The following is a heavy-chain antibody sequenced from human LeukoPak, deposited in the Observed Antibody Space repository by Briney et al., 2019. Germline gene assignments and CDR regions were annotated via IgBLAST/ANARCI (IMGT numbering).Heavy chain of an antibody. CDR3: ASPGTSGSGSPYFDY. V-gene: IGHV4-59*01. J-gene: IGHJ4*02. CDR1: TGSISPYD. CDR2: IHYSGST. D-gene: IGHD3-10*01. Sequence: SETLSLAWTVSTGSISPYDWGSMRQPPGKGLEWSGYIHYSGSTNYNPSRKRCVPMSFGKSKNDFCLKRSSLTAEDTAVYYCASPGTSGSGSPYFDYRGQGTLVAASS.